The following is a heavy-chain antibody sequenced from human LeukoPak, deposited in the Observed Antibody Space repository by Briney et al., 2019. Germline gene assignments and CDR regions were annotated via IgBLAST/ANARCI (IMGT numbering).Heavy chain of an antibody. Sequence: ASVKVSCKASGYTFTSYGISWVRQAPGQGLEWMGWISAYNGNTNYAQKLQGRVTMTTDTSTSTAYMELRSLRSDDTAVYYCARDINRYCSGGSCKDYWGQGTLVTVSS. J-gene: IGHJ4*02. CDR2: ISAYNGNT. V-gene: IGHV1-18*01. CDR1: GYTFTSYG. D-gene: IGHD2-15*01. CDR3: ARDINRYCSGGSCKDY.